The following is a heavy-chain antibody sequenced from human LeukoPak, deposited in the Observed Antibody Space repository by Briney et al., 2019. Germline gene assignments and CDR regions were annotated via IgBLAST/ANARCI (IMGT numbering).Heavy chain of an antibody. J-gene: IGHJ4*02. Sequence: SETLSLTCTVSGASISSYYWSWLRQSPGKGLEWIGYIYYSGSTNYNPSLKSRVTISVDTSKNQFSLKLSSVTAADTAVYYCARVAVAAREYFDYWGQGTLVTVSS. D-gene: IGHD6-19*01. CDR3: ARVAVAAREYFDY. CDR2: IYYSGST. V-gene: IGHV4-59*01. CDR1: GASISSYY.